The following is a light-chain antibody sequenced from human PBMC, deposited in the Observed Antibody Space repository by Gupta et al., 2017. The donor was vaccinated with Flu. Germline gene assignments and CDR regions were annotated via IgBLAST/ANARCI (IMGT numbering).Light chain of an antibody. CDR1: QSINGG. CDR2: KAS. V-gene: IGKV1-5*03. Sequence: PSTLSASVRDRGTITCRARQSINGGLAWYQQKPGTPPNLLIYKASSVESGVPSRFSGSGSGTEFTLTIDNLQPDEFATYYCQQEDIVPFMFGQGTKVDI. CDR3: QQEDIVPFM. J-gene: IGKJ1*01.